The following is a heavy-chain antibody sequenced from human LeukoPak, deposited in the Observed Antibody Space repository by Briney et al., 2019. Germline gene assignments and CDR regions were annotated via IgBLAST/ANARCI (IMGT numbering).Heavy chain of an antibody. CDR1: GFTFSNYW. Sequence: GGSLRLSCAASGFTFSNYWMHWVRQAPGKGLEWVSVIYSGGSTYYGDSVKGRFTISRDNSKNTLFLQMNSLRAEDTAVYYCARVGYSSGWDWGQGTLVTVSS. V-gene: IGHV3-53*01. J-gene: IGHJ4*02. CDR2: IYSGGST. CDR3: ARVGYSSGWD. D-gene: IGHD6-19*01.